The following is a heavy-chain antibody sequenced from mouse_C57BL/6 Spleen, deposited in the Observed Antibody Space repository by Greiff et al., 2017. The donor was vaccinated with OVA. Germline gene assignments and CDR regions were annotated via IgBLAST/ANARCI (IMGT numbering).Heavy chain of an antibody. CDR2: IDPEDGET. Sequence: VQLQQSGAELVKPGASVKLSCTASGFTITDYYMHWVKQRPEQGLEWIGRIDPEDGETKYTPKFKGKATLTADTSSNTAYLQLSSLTSEDTAVYYCARVDGPGYFDVWGTGTTVTVSS. D-gene: IGHD1-1*02. CDR3: ARVDGPGYFDV. J-gene: IGHJ1*03. CDR1: GFTITDYY. V-gene: IGHV14-2*01.